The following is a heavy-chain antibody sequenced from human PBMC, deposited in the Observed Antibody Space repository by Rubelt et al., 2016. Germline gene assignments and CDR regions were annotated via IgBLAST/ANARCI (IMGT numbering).Heavy chain of an antibody. CDR2: IYYSGST. Sequence: QVQLQESGPGLVKPSETLSLTCTVSGGSISSYYWSWIRQPPGKGLEWIGYIYYSGSTNYNPSLKSRCTISVDTSKIQFALKLSSVTAADTAVYYCAGGSPLRPNYYYYYGMDVWGQGTTVTVSS. D-gene: IGHD1-26*01. V-gene: IGHV4-59*12. CDR1: GGSISSYY. CDR3: AGGSPLRPNYYYYYGMDV. J-gene: IGHJ6*02.